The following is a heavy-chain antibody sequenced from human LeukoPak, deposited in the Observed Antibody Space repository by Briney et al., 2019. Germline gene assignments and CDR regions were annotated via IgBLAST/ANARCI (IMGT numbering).Heavy chain of an antibody. Sequence: PGGSLRLSCAASGFTVINYYMSWVRQAPGKGLEWVSILYSDGSPYDADSVKGRFTISRDNSKSALYLHMNSLRAEDTAVYYCATFSGYSYYYGMDVWGQGTAVTVSS. CDR3: ATFSGYSYYYGMDV. CDR2: LYSDGSP. J-gene: IGHJ6*02. CDR1: GFTVINYY. V-gene: IGHV3-66*01. D-gene: IGHD3-22*01.